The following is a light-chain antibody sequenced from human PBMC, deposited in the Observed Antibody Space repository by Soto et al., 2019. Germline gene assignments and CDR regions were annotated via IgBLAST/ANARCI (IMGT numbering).Light chain of an antibody. Sequence: QSALTQPPSASGYPGQSVTISCTGTSSDVGGYNYVSWYQQHPGKAPKLMIYEVSKRPSGVPDRFSDSKSGNTASLTVSGLQAEDEADYYCSSYAGNKNVFGTGTKLTVL. CDR3: SSYAGNKNV. CDR1: SSDVGGYNY. V-gene: IGLV2-8*01. J-gene: IGLJ1*01. CDR2: EVS.